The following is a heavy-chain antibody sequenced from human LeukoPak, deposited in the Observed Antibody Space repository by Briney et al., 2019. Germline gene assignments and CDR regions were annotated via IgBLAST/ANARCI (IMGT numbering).Heavy chain of an antibody. Sequence: GGSLRPSCTASGFTFSNYWMTWVRQAPGKGLEWVANIKPDGTKKTYVDSVKGRFTISRDNAKNSLYLQMNSLRVDDTAIYYCASQPAVIDLDYWGQGILVTVSS. CDR1: GFTFSNYW. CDR2: IKPDGTKK. J-gene: IGHJ4*02. V-gene: IGHV3-7*01. CDR3: ASQPAVIDLDY. D-gene: IGHD2-21*01.